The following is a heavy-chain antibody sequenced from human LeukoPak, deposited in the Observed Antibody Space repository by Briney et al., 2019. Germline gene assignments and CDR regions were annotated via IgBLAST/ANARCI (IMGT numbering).Heavy chain of an antibody. CDR2: IYLSGTT. V-gene: IGHV4-39*01. CDR3: AGPEGGATSGAFDK. J-gene: IGHJ4*02. Sequence: SETLSLTCTVSGGSIESNSYSWGWIRQPPGMGLEWIGSIYLSGTTYYNPSLNSRVSISIDTSKYQFSLKVYSVTAADTAIYYCAGPEGGATSGAFDKWGQGSLVTVSS. D-gene: IGHD1-26*01. CDR1: GGSIESNSYS.